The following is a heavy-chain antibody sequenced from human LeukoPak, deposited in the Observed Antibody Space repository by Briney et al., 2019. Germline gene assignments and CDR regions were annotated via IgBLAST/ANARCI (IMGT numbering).Heavy chain of an antibody. Sequence: SETLSLTCTVSGASIGDYYWSWIRQPPGKGLEYIGYMYYSGSANYNPSLKSRVTISVDTSRNQFSLKLRSVTAADSAGYYCATLKGVDPMFDNWGQGILVTVSS. CDR2: MYYSGSA. CDR3: ATLKGVDPMFDN. J-gene: IGHJ4*02. CDR1: GASIGDYY. V-gene: IGHV4-59*01. D-gene: IGHD2-8*01.